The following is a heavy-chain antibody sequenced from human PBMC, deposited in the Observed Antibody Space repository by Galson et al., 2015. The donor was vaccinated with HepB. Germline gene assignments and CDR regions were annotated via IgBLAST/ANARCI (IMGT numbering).Heavy chain of an antibody. Sequence: SVKVSCKASGGTFSSYAISWVRQAPGQGLEWMGGIIPIFGTANYAQKFQGRVTITADESTSTAYMELSSLRSEDTAVYYCARIQGLQVPNHCGDYRRGYQGDYWGQGTLVTVSS. CDR1: GGTFSSYA. V-gene: IGHV1-69*13. J-gene: IGHJ4*02. CDR3: ARIQGLQVPNHCGDYRRGYQGDY. CDR2: IIPIFGTA. D-gene: IGHD5-18*01.